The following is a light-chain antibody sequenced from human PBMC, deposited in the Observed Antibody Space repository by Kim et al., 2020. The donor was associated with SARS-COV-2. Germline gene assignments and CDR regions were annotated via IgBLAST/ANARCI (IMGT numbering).Light chain of an antibody. CDR1: SSDVGGYKY. V-gene: IGLV2-14*04. J-gene: IGLJ3*02. CDR3: SSYTASSTWV. Sequence: GQSITTSCTGTSSDVGGYKYVSWYQQHPGKAPKFMIYDVSKRPSGVSNRFSGSKSGNTAFLTISGLQPEDEADYYCSSYTASSTWVFGGGTQLTVL. CDR2: DVS.